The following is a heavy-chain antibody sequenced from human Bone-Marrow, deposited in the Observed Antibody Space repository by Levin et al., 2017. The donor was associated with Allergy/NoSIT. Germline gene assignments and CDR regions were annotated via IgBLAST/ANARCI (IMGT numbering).Heavy chain of an antibody. CDR3: AREATGTAYFDY. J-gene: IGHJ4*02. V-gene: IGHV1-46*01. D-gene: IGHD1-1*01. Sequence: ASVKVSCKASGDTLSSYHMHWVRQAPGQGLEWMGTVNLSGGSTNYAQKFQGRVTMTRDTSTSTVYMDLSSLRSEDTAVYYCAREATGTAYFDYWGQGTLVTVSS. CDR2: VNLSGGST. CDR1: GDTLSSYH.